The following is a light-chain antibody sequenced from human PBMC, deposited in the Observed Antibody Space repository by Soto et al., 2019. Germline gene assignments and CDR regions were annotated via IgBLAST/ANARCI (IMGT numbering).Light chain of an antibody. J-gene: IGLJ3*02. CDR1: SSDVGGYEY. Sequence: QSVLTQPASVSGSPGQSITISCTGTSSDVGGYEYVSWYQQHPDKAPKLMIYEVTNRPSGVSNRFSGSKSGNTASLIISGLQAEDEADYYCSSYTSSATWVFGGGTKVTVL. CDR2: EVT. V-gene: IGLV2-14*01. CDR3: SSYTSSATWV.